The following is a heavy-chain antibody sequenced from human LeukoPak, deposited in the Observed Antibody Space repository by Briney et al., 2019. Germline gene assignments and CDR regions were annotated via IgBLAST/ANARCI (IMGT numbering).Heavy chain of an antibody. CDR1: GYTISELS. Sequence: ASVKVSCKVSGYTISELSVYWVRQGPGKGLEWMGSFDHENDETIYAQNFQGRISMTEDTSTQTAYMELTSLESEDTAVYYCATDGSGRYSVDCWGQGPLVTVS. CDR2: FDHENDET. J-gene: IGHJ4*02. D-gene: IGHD3-10*01. V-gene: IGHV1-24*01. CDR3: ATDGSGRYSVDC.